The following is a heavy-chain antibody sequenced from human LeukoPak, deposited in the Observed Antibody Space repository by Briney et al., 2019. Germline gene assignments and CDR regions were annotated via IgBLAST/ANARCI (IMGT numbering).Heavy chain of an antibody. CDR2: IRYDGSNK. J-gene: IGHJ6*03. D-gene: IGHD3-10*01. CDR1: GFTFSSYG. Sequence: GGSLRLSCAASGFTFSSYGMHWVRQAPGKGLEWVAFIRYDGSNKYYADSVKGRFTISRDNSKNTLYLQMNSLRAEGTAVYYCAKGAVRGVISLYYYYMDVWGKGTTVTISS. CDR3: AKGAVRGVISLYYYYMDV. V-gene: IGHV3-30*02.